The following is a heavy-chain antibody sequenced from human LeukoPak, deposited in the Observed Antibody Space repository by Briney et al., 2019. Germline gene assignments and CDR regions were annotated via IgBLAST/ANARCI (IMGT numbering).Heavy chain of an antibody. J-gene: IGHJ4*02. D-gene: IGHD4-23*01. CDR1: GYTFVGHY. V-gene: IGHV1-24*01. Sequence: ASVKVSCKASGYTFVGHYLHWVRQAPGKGLEWMGGFDPEDGETIYAQKFQGRVTMTEDTSTDTAYMELSSLRSEDTAVYYCATGGLRWYEFDYWGQGTLVTVSS. CDR2: FDPEDGET. CDR3: ATGGLRWYEFDY.